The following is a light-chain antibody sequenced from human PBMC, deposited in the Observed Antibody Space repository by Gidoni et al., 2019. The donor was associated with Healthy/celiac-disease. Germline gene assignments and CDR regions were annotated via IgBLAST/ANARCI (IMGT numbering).Light chain of an antibody. J-gene: IGKJ1*01. CDR2: GAS. CDR1: QSVSSSY. CDR3: QQYGSSPRT. Sequence: EIVLTQSPGTLSLSPGERATLSCRASQSVSSSYLAWYQQKPGQAPRLLIYGASSRATGIPDRFSGSGSGTDFTLTISRPEPEDFAVYYCQQYGSSPRTFXXXTKVEIK. V-gene: IGKV3-20*01.